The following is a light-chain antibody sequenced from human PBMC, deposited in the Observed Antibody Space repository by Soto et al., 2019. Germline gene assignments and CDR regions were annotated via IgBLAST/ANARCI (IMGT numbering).Light chain of an antibody. CDR3: QKYNSAPLT. CDR2: AAS. V-gene: IGKV1-27*01. Sequence: DIQMTQSPSSLSASFGDRVTMTCRASQGIGSYLAWFQQRPGNTPKLLIYAASTLQSGVPSRFSGSGSGTDFTLTISSLQPEDVATYYCQKYNSAPLTFCGGTRVEIK. J-gene: IGKJ4*01. CDR1: QGIGSY.